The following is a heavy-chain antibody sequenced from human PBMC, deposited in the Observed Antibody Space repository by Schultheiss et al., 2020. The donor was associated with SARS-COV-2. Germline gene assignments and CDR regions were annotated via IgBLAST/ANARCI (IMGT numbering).Heavy chain of an antibody. V-gene: IGHV3-30-3*01. CDR2: ISYDGSNK. D-gene: IGHD6-13*01. CDR3: ARDLARGYSSSSGPYGMDV. Sequence: GGSLRLSCAASGFTFSSYAMHWVRQAPGKGLEWVAVISYDGSNKYYADSVKGRFTISRDNPKNTLYLQMNSLRAEDTAVYYCARDLARGYSSSSGPYGMDVWGQGTTVTVSS. CDR1: GFTFSSYA. J-gene: IGHJ6*02.